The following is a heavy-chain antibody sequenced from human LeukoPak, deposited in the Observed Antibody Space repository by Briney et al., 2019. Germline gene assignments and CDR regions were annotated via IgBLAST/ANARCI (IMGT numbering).Heavy chain of an antibody. CDR2: ISYDGSNK. D-gene: IGHD3-16*01. CDR1: GFTFSSYA. J-gene: IGHJ4*02. CDR3: ARDGGSLISAGERFDY. Sequence: GGSLRLSCAASGFTFSSYAMHWVRQAPGKGLEWVAVISYDGSNKYYADSVKGRFTISRDNSKNTLYLRMNSLRAEDTAVYYCARDGGSLISAGERFDYWGQGTLVTVSS. V-gene: IGHV3-30*04.